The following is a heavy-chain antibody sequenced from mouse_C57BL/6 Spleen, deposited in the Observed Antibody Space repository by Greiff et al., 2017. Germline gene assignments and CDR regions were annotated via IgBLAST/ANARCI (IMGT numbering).Heavy chain of an antibody. D-gene: IGHD2-3*01. CDR3: ARKDGYFSYAMDY. CDR1: GFTFSDYG. V-gene: IGHV5-17*01. J-gene: IGHJ4*01. CDR2: ISSGSSTI. Sequence: DVHLVESGGGLVKPGGSLKLSCAASGFTFSDYGMHWVRQAPEKGLEWVAYISSGSSTIYYADTVKGRFTISRDNAKNTLFLQMTSLRSEDTAMYYCARKDGYFSYAMDYWGQGTSVTVSS.